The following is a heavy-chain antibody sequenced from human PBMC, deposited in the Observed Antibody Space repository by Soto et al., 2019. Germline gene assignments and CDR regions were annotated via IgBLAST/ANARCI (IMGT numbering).Heavy chain of an antibody. Sequence: SETVSLTCAVSGYSISSSNWWGWIRQPPGKGLEWIGYIYYSGTTYYNPSLKSRVTMSVDTSKNQFSLKLTSVTAADTAVYYCARVPDYWGQGTLVTVSS. CDR2: IYYSGTT. D-gene: IGHD2-2*01. J-gene: IGHJ4*02. V-gene: IGHV4-28*03. CDR1: GYSISSSNW. CDR3: ARVPDY.